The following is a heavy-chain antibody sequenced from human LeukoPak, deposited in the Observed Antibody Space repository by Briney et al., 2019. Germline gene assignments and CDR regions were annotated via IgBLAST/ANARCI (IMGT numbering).Heavy chain of an antibody. J-gene: IGHJ4*02. CDR1: GYTFTSYG. D-gene: IGHD2-8*01. CDR3: ARDVGHILYALNPLGYFDY. V-gene: IGHV1-18*01. Sequence: GASVKVSCKASGYTFTSYGISWVRQAPGQGLEWMGWISAYNGNTNYAQKLQGRVTMTTDTSTSTAYMELRSLRSDDTAVYYCARDVGHILYALNPLGYFDYWGQGTLVTVSS. CDR2: ISAYNGNT.